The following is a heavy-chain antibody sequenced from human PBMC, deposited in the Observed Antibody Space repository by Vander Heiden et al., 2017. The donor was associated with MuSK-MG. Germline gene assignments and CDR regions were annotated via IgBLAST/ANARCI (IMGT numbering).Heavy chain of an antibody. Sequence: QVQLVQSGAEVKKPGPSVEVSCKASGGTFSSYATRWVRQDPGQGLEWMGGIIPSFGTANYAQKFQGRVTITADKSTSTAYMELSSLRSEDTAVYYCARDAEYYDCWSGYNNWFDPWGQGTLVTVSS. J-gene: IGHJ5*02. CDR2: IIPSFGTA. CDR1: GGTFSSYA. V-gene: IGHV1-69*06. CDR3: ARDAEYYDCWSGYNNWFDP. D-gene: IGHD3-3*01.